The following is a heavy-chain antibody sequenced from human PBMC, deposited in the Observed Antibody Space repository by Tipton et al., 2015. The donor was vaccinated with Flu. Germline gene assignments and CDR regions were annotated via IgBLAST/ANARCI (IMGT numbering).Heavy chain of an antibody. Sequence: TLSLTCTVSGYSISSGYYWGWIRQPPGKGLEWIGSIFHGGSANYNPSLRSRVTISADTSKNQFSLKLGSVTAADTAVYYCAREVRYYYDSSGYFPQYYFDYWGQGTVVTVSS. CDR3: AREVRYYYDSSGYFPQYYFDY. D-gene: IGHD3-22*01. J-gene: IGHJ4*02. CDR2: IFHGGSA. V-gene: IGHV4-38-2*02. CDR1: GYSISSGYY.